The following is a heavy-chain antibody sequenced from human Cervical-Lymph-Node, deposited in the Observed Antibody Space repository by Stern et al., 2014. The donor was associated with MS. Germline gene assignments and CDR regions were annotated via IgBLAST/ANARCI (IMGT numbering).Heavy chain of an antibody. Sequence: VQLVESGAEVKKPGASVKVSCKASGYTFTSYYMHWVRQAPGQGLEWMGIINPRGGSTSYAQKFQGSVTMTRDTSTSTGYMERRSLRSEDTAVYYCARDSIAARLDPWGQGTLVTVSS. J-gene: IGHJ5*02. V-gene: IGHV1-46*01. D-gene: IGHD6-6*01. CDR1: GYTFTSYY. CDR3: ARDSIAARLDP. CDR2: INPRGGST.